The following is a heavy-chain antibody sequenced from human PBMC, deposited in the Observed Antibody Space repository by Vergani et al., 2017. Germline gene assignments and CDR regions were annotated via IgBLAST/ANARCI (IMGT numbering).Heavy chain of an antibody. J-gene: IGHJ6*02. CDR1: GFTFSSYW. CDR3: ASRPVYGSGRYYNVERELPQYYCYYYGIDV. D-gene: IGHD3-10*01. Sequence: EVQLVESGGGLVQPGGSLRLSCAASGFTFSSYWMSWVRQAPGKGLEWVANIKQDGSEKYYVDSVKGRFTISRDNAKNSLYLQMNSLRAEDTAVYYCASRPVYGSGRYYNVERELPQYYCYYYGIDVWGQGTTVTVSS. V-gene: IGHV3-7*01. CDR2: IKQDGSEK.